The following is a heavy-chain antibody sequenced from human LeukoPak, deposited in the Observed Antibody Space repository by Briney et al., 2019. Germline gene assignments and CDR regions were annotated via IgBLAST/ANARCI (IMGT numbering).Heavy chain of an antibody. CDR2: IYTSGST. Sequence: SETLSLTCTVSGGSISSGSYYWSWIRQPAGKGLEWIGRIYTSGSTNYNPSLKSRVTISVDTSKNQLSLKLSSVTAADTAVYYCARDSPNGIAAAGSYYYYGMDVWGQGTTVTVSS. D-gene: IGHD6-13*01. V-gene: IGHV4-61*02. CDR3: ARDSPNGIAAAGSYYYYGMDV. J-gene: IGHJ6*02. CDR1: GGSISSGSYY.